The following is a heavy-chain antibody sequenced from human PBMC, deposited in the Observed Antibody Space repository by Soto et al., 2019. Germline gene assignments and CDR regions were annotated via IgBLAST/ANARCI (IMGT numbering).Heavy chain of an antibody. J-gene: IGHJ6*02. V-gene: IGHV1-58*01. CDR1: EFTFTSST. CDR2: IVVCSGNT. CDR3: AAADEGSKLALDX. Sequence: ASVKVSCKASEFTFTSSTVQWVRQARGQRLEWIGWIVVCSGNTNYAQKFQERVTINREMSTSTAYMELRSLRSEDTAVYYCAAADEGSKLALDXWGQVTTVTVS. D-gene: IGHD3-3*02.